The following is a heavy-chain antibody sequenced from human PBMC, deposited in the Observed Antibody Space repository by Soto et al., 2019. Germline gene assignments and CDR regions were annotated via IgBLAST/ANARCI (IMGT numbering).Heavy chain of an antibody. CDR2: ISSSSSYI. J-gene: IGHJ6*02. CDR1: EFTFSSYS. D-gene: IGHD5-18*01. CDR3: ARDSTSGYSYGYGYYYYGMDV. V-gene: IGHV3-21*01. Sequence: GGSLRLSCAASEFTFSSYSMNWVRQAPGKGLEWVSSISSSSSYIYYADSVKGRFTISRDNAKNSLYLQMNSLRAEDTAVYYCARDSTSGYSYGYGYYYYGMDVWGQGTTVTVSS.